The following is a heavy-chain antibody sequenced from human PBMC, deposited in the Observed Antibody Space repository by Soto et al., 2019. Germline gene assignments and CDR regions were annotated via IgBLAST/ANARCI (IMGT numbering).Heavy chain of an antibody. V-gene: IGHV4-59*01. CDR3: ARAPSSSVFDP. D-gene: IGHD6-6*01. CDR1: GGSISSYY. J-gene: IGHJ5*02. CDR2: IYYSGIT. Sequence: QVQLQESGPGLVKPSETLSLTCTASGGSISSYYWSWIRQPPGKGLEWLGYIYYSGITNYNPSLKSRVTISVDTSKSQFSLKLSSVTAADTAVYYCARAPSSSVFDPWGQGTLVTVSS.